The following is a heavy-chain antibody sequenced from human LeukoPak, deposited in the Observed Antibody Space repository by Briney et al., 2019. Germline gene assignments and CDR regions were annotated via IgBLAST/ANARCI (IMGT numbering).Heavy chain of an antibody. V-gene: IGHV4-31*03. CDR3: ARGLRGYSYGPESYYYYGMDV. J-gene: IGHJ6*02. CDR1: GGSISSGGYY. CDR2: IYYSGST. Sequence: SETLSLTCTVSGGSISSGGYYWSWIRQHPGKGLEWIGYIYYSGSTYYNPSLKSRVTISVDTSKNQFSLKLSSVTAADTAVYYCARGLRGYSYGPESYYYYGMDVWGQGTTVTVSS. D-gene: IGHD5-18*01.